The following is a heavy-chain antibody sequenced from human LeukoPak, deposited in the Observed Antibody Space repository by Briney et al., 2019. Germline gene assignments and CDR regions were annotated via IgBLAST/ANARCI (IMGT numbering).Heavy chain of an antibody. V-gene: IGHV3-33*06. Sequence: GGSLRLSCAASGFTFSSYGMHWVRQAPGKGLEWVAVIWYDGSNKYYADSVKGRFTISRDNSKNTLYLQMNSLRAEDTAVYYCAKDRAIFGVVSGAVEYYLDYWGQGTLVTVSS. CDR2: IWYDGSNK. D-gene: IGHD3-3*01. CDR3: AKDRAIFGVVSGAVEYYLDY. J-gene: IGHJ4*02. CDR1: GFTFSSYG.